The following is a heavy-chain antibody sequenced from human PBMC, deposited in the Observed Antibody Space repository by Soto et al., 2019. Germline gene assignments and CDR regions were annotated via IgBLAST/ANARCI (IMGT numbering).Heavy chain of an antibody. CDR3: AKEGRVGHSTRIFRRDNWFDP. CDR1: GFTFSSYA. J-gene: IGHJ5*02. V-gene: IGHV3-33*06. Sequence: QVQLVESGGGVVQPGRSLRLSCAASGFTFSSYAMHWVRQAPGKGLEWVAAILYDGSNQYYADAVKGRFTISRDNSKNTLYLQMNSLRVEDTAVYYCAKEGRVGHSTRIFRRDNWFDPWGQGTPVTVSS. D-gene: IGHD6-13*01. CDR2: ILYDGSNQ.